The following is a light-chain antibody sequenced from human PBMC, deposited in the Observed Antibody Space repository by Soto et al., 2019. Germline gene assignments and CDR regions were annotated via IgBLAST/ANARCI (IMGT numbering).Light chain of an antibody. J-gene: IGLJ2*01. CDR2: EVS. CDR1: SSDVGGYNY. V-gene: IGLV2-14*01. CDR3: SSYTSSSSVV. Sequence: QSVLTQPASVSGSPGQSITISCTATSSDVGGYNYVSWYQQHPGKVPKVLIYEVSVRPSGVSNRFSGSKSGNMASLTISGLQAEDEADYYCSSYTSSSSVVFGGGTKLTVL.